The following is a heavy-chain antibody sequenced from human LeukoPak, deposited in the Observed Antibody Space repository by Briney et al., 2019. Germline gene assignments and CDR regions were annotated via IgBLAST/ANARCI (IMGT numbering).Heavy chain of an antibody. V-gene: IGHV3-11*06. CDR3: ARDGRCGGDCYAS. D-gene: IGHD2-21*02. CDR1: GFTFSNYY. CDR2: ISTSSTYT. J-gene: IGHJ4*02. Sequence: GGSLRLSCAASGFTFSNYYMTWVRQAPGKGLEWVSYISTSSTYTKYAESVKGRLTISRDNAKNALYLQMNSLRVEDTAVYYCARDGRCGGDCYASWGQGTLVTVSS.